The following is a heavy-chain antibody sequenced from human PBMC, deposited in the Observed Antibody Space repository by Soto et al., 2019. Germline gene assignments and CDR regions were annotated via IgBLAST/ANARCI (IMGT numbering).Heavy chain of an antibody. CDR3: AAIPIAAAGIMDV. V-gene: IGHV1-69*13. J-gene: IGHJ6*02. CDR2: IIPIFGTA. Sequence: VASVKVSCKASGGTFSSYAISWVRQAPGQGLEWMGGIIPIFGTANYAQKFQGRVTITADESTSTAYMELSSLRSEDTAVYYCAAIPIAAAGIMDVWGQGTTVTVSS. D-gene: IGHD6-13*01. CDR1: GGTFSSYA.